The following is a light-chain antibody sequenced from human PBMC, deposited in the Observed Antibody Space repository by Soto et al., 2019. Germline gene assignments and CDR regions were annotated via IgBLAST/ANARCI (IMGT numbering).Light chain of an antibody. V-gene: IGLV2-8*01. Sequence: QSALTQPPSASGSPGQSVTISCTGTSSDVGGYNFVSWYQQHPGKAPKLLIYEVNKRPSGVPDRFSCSKSCNTASLTVSGLQAEDEADYYCSSHAGSNLVVFGGGTKLTVL. J-gene: IGLJ2*01. CDR2: EVN. CDR1: SSDVGGYNF. CDR3: SSHAGSNLVV.